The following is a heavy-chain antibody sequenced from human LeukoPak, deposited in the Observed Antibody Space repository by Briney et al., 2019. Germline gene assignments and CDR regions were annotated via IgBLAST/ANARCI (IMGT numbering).Heavy chain of an antibody. CDR3: ARGDYYDSSGYSSPDAFDI. Sequence: AGGSLRLSCAASGFTFSNYWMSWVRQAPRKGLEWVANIKQDGSEKYYVDSVKGRFTISRDNAKNSLYLQMNSLRAEDTAVYYCARGDYYDSSGYSSPDAFDIWGQGTMVTVSS. V-gene: IGHV3-7*01. D-gene: IGHD3-22*01. CDR2: IKQDGSEK. CDR1: GFTFSNYW. J-gene: IGHJ3*02.